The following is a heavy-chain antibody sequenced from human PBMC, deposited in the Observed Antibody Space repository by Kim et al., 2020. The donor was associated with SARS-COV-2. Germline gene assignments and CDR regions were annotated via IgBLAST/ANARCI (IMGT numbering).Heavy chain of an antibody. D-gene: IGHD3-10*01. Sequence: SVKVSCKASGGTFSSYAISWVRQAPGQGLEWMGGIIPIFGTANYAQKFQGRVTITADESTSTAYMELSSLRSEDTAVYYCARKVTLPTPAGKDWYFDLWGRGTLVTVSS. CDR1: GGTFSSYA. J-gene: IGHJ2*01. V-gene: IGHV1-69*13. CDR2: IIPIFGTA. CDR3: ARKVTLPTPAGKDWYFDL.